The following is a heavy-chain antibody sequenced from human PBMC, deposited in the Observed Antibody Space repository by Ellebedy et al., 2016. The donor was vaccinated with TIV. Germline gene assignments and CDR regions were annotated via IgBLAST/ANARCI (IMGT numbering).Heavy chain of an antibody. J-gene: IGHJ4*02. Sequence: GESLKISCVASGFTFNPHAMNSVRQAPGTGLEWVSSINYDSRSTYYADSVKGRFTISRDNSKNMLFLQMNSLRAEDTALYYCAKGRKLIRSSSLDYWGQGTLVTVSS. CDR2: INYDSRST. CDR1: GFTFNPHA. CDR3: AKGRKLIRSSSLDY. V-gene: IGHV3-23*01. D-gene: IGHD3-22*01.